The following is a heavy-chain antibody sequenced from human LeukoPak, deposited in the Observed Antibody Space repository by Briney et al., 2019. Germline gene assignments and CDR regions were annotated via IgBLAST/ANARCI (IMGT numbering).Heavy chain of an antibody. CDR3: ARDTQEQGNWFDP. J-gene: IGHJ5*02. D-gene: IGHD6-13*01. Sequence: SGGSLRLSCAVSGFTYSSYAMNWVRQAPGKGLEWVALISYDGSNKYYADSVKGRFTISRDNSKNTLYLQMNSLRPEDMAVYYCARDTQEQGNWFDPWGQGTLVTVSS. CDR1: GFTYSSYA. CDR2: ISYDGSNK. V-gene: IGHV3-30-3*01.